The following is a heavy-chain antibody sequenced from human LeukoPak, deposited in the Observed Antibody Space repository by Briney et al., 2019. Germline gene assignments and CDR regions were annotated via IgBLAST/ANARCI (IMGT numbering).Heavy chain of an antibody. D-gene: IGHD3-3*01. CDR3: ASWSYYDFWSGYYMAPDYYFDY. CDR1: GFTFSSYW. V-gene: IGHV3-7*01. CDR2: IKQDGSEK. J-gene: IGHJ4*02. Sequence: GGSLRLSCAASGFTFSSYWMSWVRQAPGKGLEWVANIKQDGSEKYYVDSVKGRFTISRDNAKNSLYLQMNSLRAEDTAVYYCASWSYYDFWSGYYMAPDYYFDYWGQGTLVTVSS.